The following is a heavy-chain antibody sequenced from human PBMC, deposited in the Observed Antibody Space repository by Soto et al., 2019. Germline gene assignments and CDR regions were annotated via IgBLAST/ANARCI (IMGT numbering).Heavy chain of an antibody. CDR3: ARDWDVAGTGSFDAFDI. CDR2: ISYDGSNK. V-gene: IGHV3-30-3*01. CDR1: GVTFSSYA. Sequence: PGGSLRLCCAASGVTFSSYAMHWVRQAPGKGLEWVAVISYDGSNKYYADSVKGRFTISRDNSKNTLYLQMNSLRAEDTAVYYCARDWDVAGTGSFDAFDIWGQGTMVTVSS. J-gene: IGHJ3*02. D-gene: IGHD6-19*01.